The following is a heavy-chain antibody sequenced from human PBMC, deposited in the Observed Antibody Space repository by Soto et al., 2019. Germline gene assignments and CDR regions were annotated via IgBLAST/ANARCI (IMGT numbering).Heavy chain of an antibody. J-gene: IGHJ4*02. D-gene: IGHD2-15*01. V-gene: IGHV3-30*18. CDR1: GFTFCSYG. Sequence: GGSLRLSCAASGFTFCSYGMHWVRQAPGKGLDWVALISYDGSNKYYADSVKGRFTISRDNSKNTLYLQLNSLRAEDTAVYYCAKEYCSGGNCYSGNFDHWGQGTLVTVSS. CDR3: AKEYCSGGNCYSGNFDH. CDR2: ISYDGSNK.